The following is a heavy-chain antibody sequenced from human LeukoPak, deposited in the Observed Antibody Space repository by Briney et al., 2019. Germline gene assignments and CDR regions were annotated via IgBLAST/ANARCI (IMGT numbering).Heavy chain of an antibody. D-gene: IGHD2-21*02. CDR1: GGSISSGDCY. V-gene: IGHV4-30-4*01. CDR3: AREEVVVTAAGGAFDI. Sequence: SQTLSLTCTVSGGSISSGDCYWSWIRQPPGKGLEWIGYIYYSGSTHYNPSLKSRVTISVDTSKNQFSLKLSSVTAADTAVYYCAREEVVVTAAGGAFDIWGQGTMVTVSS. CDR2: IYYSGST. J-gene: IGHJ3*02.